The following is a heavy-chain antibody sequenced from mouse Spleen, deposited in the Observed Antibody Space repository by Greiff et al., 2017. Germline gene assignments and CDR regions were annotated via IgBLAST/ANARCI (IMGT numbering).Heavy chain of an antibody. CDR2: INPGSGGA. CDR1: GYAFTNYL. D-gene: IGHD4-1*01. J-gene: IGHJ2*01. V-gene: IGHV1-54*01. Sequence: VQVVESGAELVRPGTSVKVSCKASGYAFTNYLIEWIKERPGQGLEWIGVINPGSGGANYNEKFKDKATLTADKFSTTAYIQLSSLTSEDSAVYFCARFGLTGTGYWGQGTTLTVSS. CDR3: ARFGLTGTGY.